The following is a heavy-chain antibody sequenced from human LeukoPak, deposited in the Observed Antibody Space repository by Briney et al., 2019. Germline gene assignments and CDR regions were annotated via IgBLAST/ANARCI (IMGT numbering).Heavy chain of an antibody. CDR3: AKVWSVGATIYYFDY. CDR1: GSTFSSYA. Sequence: PGRSLRLSCAASGSTFSSYAMSWVRQAPGKGLEWVSAISGSGGSTYYADSVKGRFTISRDNSKNTLYLQMNSLRAEDTAVYYCAKVWSVGATIYYFDYWGQGTLVTVSS. D-gene: IGHD1-26*01. CDR2: ISGSGGST. J-gene: IGHJ4*02. V-gene: IGHV3-23*01.